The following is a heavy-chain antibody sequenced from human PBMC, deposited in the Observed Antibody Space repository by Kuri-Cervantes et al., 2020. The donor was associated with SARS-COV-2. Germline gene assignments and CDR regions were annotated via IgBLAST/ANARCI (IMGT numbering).Heavy chain of an antibody. CDR2: ISYDGSNK. D-gene: IGHD2-2*01. CDR3: ARAPPAAAIFFDY. V-gene: IGHV3-30-3*01. J-gene: IGHJ4*02. CDR1: GFNFSRTD. Sequence: LTCAASGFNFSRTDMHRVRQAPGKGLEWVAVISYDGSNKYYADSVKGRFTISRDNSKNTLYLQMNSLRAEDTAVYYCARAPPAAAIFFDYWGQGTLVTVS.